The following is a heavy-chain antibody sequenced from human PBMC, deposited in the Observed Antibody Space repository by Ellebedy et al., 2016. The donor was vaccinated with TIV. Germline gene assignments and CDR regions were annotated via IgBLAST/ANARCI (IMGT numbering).Heavy chain of an antibody. J-gene: IGHJ6*02. CDR2: IYHSGST. CDR3: ARVIGAAGFYYYYYGMDV. V-gene: IGHV4-4*02. D-gene: IGHD6-13*01. CDR1: GGSISSSNW. Sequence: SETLSLXXAVSGGSISSSNWWSWVRQPPGKGLEWIGEIYHSGSTNYNPSLKSRVTISVGKSKNQFSLKLSSVTAADTAVYYCARVIGAAGFYYYYYGMDVWGQGTTVTVSS.